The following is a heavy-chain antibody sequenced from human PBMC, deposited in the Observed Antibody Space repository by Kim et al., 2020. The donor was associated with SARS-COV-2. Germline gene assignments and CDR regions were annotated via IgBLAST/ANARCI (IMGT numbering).Heavy chain of an antibody. D-gene: IGHD3-16*01. J-gene: IGHJ4*02. CDR2: GNGNT. CDR3: LGGFYFDY. V-gene: IGHV1-3*01. Sequence: GNGNTIYSQKFKGRVTFTTDTSANAAYMELSFLRSEDSAVYYCLGGFYFDYWGQGTLVTVSS.